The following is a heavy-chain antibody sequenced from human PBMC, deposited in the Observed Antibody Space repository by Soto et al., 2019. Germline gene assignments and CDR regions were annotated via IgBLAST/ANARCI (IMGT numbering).Heavy chain of an antibody. Sequence: PSETLSLTCTVSGGSVSSSGYYWGWVRQPPGKGLEWIGNIYYSGSTYYNPSLESRVSISVDTSKNQFSLKVRSVTATDTAVYYCARRRVLLHHWGEGMLVTVYS. CDR3: ARRRVLLHH. V-gene: IGHV4-39*01. D-gene: IGHD3-10*01. J-gene: IGHJ5*02. CDR2: IYYSGST. CDR1: GGSVSSSGYY.